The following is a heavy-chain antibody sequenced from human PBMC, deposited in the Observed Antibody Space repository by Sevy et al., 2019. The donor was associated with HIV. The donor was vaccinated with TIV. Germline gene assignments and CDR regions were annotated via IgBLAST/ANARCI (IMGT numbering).Heavy chain of an antibody. J-gene: IGHJ4*02. CDR1: GFTFSSYS. D-gene: IGHD1-26*01. CDR2: ISSSSSYI. CDR3: ARDTYLYLPCELTFDY. Sequence: GGSLRLSCAASGFTFSSYSMNWVRQAPGKGLEWVSSISSSSSYIYYADSVKGRFTISRDNAKNSLYLQMNSLRAEDTAVYYCARDTYLYLPCELTFDYWGQGTLVTVSS. V-gene: IGHV3-21*01.